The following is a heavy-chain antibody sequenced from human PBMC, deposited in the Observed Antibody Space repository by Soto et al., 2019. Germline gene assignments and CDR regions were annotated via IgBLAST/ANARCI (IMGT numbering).Heavy chain of an antibody. D-gene: IGHD3-9*01. CDR2: IYYSGST. CDR1: GGSISSSSYY. Sequence: QLQLQESGPGLVKPSEALSLTCSVSGGSISSSSYYWGWIRQPPGKGLEWIGSIYYSGSTYYNPSLKSRVTISIDKYKTQFSLKLSSLTAADTAVYYCARLEGLATISYYFDFWGQGTLVTVSS. J-gene: IGHJ4*02. V-gene: IGHV4-39*01. CDR3: ARLEGLATISYYFDF.